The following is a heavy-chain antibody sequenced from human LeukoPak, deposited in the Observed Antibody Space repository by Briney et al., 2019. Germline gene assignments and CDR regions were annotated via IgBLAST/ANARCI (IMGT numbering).Heavy chain of an antibody. V-gene: IGHV1-2*02. D-gene: IGHD1-26*01. CDR2: ISPNSGGT. J-gene: IGHJ3*02. CDR3: ARVLDSGDFNACDAFHI. Sequence: ASVKVSCKASGYTFTGYYLHWVRQAPGQGLEWMGWISPNSGGTNYAQKFQGRVTMTRDTSISTAYMELSRLRSDDTAVYYCARVLDSGDFNACDAFHIWGQGTMVTV. CDR1: GYTFTGYY.